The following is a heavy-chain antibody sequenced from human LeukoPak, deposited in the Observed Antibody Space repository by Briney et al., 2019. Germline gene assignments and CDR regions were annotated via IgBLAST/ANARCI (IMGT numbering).Heavy chain of an antibody. Sequence: SVKVSCKASGYTFTSYAISWVRQAPGQGLEWMGGIIPIFGTANYAQKFQGRVTITADESTSTAYMELSSLRSEDTAVYYCARGLEGVVPAANILGYYYMDVWGKGTTVTISS. V-gene: IGHV1-69*13. J-gene: IGHJ6*03. CDR2: IIPIFGTA. CDR1: GYTFTSYA. D-gene: IGHD2-2*01. CDR3: ARGLEGVVPAANILGYYYMDV.